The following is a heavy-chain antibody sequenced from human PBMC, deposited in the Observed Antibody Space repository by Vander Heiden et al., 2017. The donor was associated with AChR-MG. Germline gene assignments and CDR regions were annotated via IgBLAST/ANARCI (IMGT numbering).Heavy chain of an antibody. D-gene: IGHD5-12*01. J-gene: IGHJ5*02. V-gene: IGHV1-69*01. Sequence: QVQLVQSVAEVKKSGSSVKVSCKSYGSTFSSYIISWVRQAPGQGLEWMGGIIPLFRTANYAQKFQGRVTITADESTSTAYMELSSLRSDDTAVYYCARGKEGYNYEGWFDPWGQGTLVTVSP. CDR1: GSTFSSYI. CDR2: IIPLFRTA. CDR3: ARGKEGYNYEGWFDP.